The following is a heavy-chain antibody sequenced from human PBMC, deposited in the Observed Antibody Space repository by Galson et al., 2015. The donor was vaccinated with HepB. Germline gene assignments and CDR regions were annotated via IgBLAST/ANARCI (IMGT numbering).Heavy chain of an antibody. V-gene: IGHV6-1*01. Sequence: CAISGDSVSSNSAAWNWIRQSPSRGLEWLGRTYYRSKWYNDYAVSVKSRITINPDTSKNQFSLQLNSVTPEDTAVYYCARDRCSSTSCYNDYWGQGTLVTVSS. D-gene: IGHD2-2*02. CDR2: TYYRSKWYN. CDR3: ARDRCSSTSCYNDY. CDR1: GDSVSSNSAA. J-gene: IGHJ4*02.